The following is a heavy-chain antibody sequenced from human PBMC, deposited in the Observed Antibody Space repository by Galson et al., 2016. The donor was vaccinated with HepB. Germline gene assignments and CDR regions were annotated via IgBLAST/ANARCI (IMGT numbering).Heavy chain of an antibody. D-gene: IGHD3-10*01. V-gene: IGHV3-43*01. CDR3: AKGGAYGESRLMDV. CDR1: GFAFDDYT. CDR2: ISWDGTST. Sequence: SLILSCAASGFAFDDYTMHWVRQAPGQGLQWVSRISWDGTSTYYADSVKGRFTISRDNSKNSLYLQMNSLRSEDSALYYCAKGGAYGESRLMDVWGQGTTVTVSS. J-gene: IGHJ6*02.